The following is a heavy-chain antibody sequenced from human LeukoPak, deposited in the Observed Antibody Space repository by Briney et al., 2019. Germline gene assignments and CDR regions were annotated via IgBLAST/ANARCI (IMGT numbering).Heavy chain of an antibody. D-gene: IGHD4-23*01. CDR1: GYTFTGYY. Sequence: APVKVSCKASGYTFTGYYMHWVRQAPGQGLEWMGWINPNSGGTNYAQKFQGRVTMTRDTSISTAYMELSRLRSDDTAVYYCARAREDGGNSGEIGYWGQGTLVTVSS. CDR3: ARAREDGGNSGEIGY. J-gene: IGHJ4*02. CDR2: INPNSGGT. V-gene: IGHV1-2*02.